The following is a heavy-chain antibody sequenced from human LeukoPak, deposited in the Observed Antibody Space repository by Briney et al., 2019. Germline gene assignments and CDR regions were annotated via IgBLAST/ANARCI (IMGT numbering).Heavy chain of an antibody. CDR1: GLTFSSYE. D-gene: IGHD3-22*01. CDR2: ISSSGSSI. J-gene: IGHJ3*02. V-gene: IGHV3-48*03. CDR3: ARDSHKFDSSGYYPDAFDI. Sequence: GGSLRLSCAASGLTFSSYEMNWVRQAPGKGLEWVSYISSSGSSIYYADSVKGRFTISRDNAKKSLYLQMHSLRAEDTAVYYRARDSHKFDSSGYYPDAFDIWGQGTMVTVSS.